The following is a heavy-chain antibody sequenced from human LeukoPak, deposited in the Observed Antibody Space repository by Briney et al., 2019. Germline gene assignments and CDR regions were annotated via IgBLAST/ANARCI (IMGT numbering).Heavy chain of an antibody. CDR1: GGTFSSYA. J-gene: IGHJ4*02. D-gene: IGHD3-22*01. Sequence: SVKVSCKASGGTFSSYAISWVRQAPGQGLERMGGIIPIFGTANYAQKFQGRVTITADESTSTAYMELSSLRSEDTAVHYCARDLYYYDSSGPFDYWGQGTLVTVSS. CDR2: IIPIFGTA. V-gene: IGHV1-69*01. CDR3: ARDLYYYDSSGPFDY.